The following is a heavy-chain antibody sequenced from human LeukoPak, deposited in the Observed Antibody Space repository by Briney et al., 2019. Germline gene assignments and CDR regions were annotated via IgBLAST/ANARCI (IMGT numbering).Heavy chain of an antibody. D-gene: IGHD2-2*01. CDR2: IYYSGST. CDR3: ASVVPAASMAFDP. V-gene: IGHV4-28*01. Sequence: SDTLSLTCAVSGYSISSSNWWGWIRQPPGKGLEWIGYIYYSGSTYYNPSLKSRVTMSVDTSKNQFSLKLSSVTAVDTAVYYCASVVPAASMAFDPWGQGTLATVSS. CDR1: GYSISSSNW. J-gene: IGHJ5*02.